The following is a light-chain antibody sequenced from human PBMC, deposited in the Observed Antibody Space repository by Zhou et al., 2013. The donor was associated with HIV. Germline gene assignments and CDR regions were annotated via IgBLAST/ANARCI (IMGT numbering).Light chain of an antibody. CDR3: QQYYTNLWT. Sequence: IQMTQSPASFSASTGDRVTITCRASQDIGTYLAWYQQKPGKAPNLLIYAASTLQSGVPSRFSASGSGIDFTLTIDCLQSDDFATYYCQQYYTNLWTFGQGTKVEIK. V-gene: IGKV1-8*01. J-gene: IGKJ1*01. CDR2: AAS. CDR1: QDIGTY.